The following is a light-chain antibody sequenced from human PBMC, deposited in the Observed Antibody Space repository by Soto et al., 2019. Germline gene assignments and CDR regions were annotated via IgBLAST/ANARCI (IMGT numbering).Light chain of an antibody. CDR3: QQSGRP. J-gene: IGKJ1*01. CDR2: GAS. Sequence: EIVIAQSPATLSLSPREKATLSCRASQSISSNLAWYQQKLGQAPRLLIHGASSRATGIPDRFSGSGSGTDFTLTISRLEPEDSAVYYCQQSGRPFGQGTKVDIK. CDR1: QSISSN. V-gene: IGKV3-20*01.